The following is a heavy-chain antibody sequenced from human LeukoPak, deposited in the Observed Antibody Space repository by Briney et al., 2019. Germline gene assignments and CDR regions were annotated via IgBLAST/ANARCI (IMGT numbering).Heavy chain of an antibody. CDR1: GFTFSSYS. V-gene: IGHV3-48*01. CDR2: ISSSSSTI. CDR3: ARSDFSDY. Sequence: GGCLRLSYAASGFTFSSYSMNWVRQAPGKGLEWVSYISSSSSTIYYADSVKGRFTISRDNAKNSLYLQMNSLRAEDTAVYYCARSDFSDYWGQGTLVTVSS. J-gene: IGHJ4*02. D-gene: IGHD3-3*01.